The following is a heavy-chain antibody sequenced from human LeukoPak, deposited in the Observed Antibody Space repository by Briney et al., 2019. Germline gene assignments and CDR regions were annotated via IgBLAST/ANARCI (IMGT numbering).Heavy chain of an antibody. Sequence: GGSLRLSCAASGFTFSSYGMHRVRQAPGKGLEWVAFIRYDGNNKYYADSVKGRFTSSRDDSKNIMYLQMNSLRPEDTAVYYCAKDWRCSSSSCVYYYYIDVWGKGTTVTVSS. J-gene: IGHJ6*03. CDR3: AKDWRCSSSSCVYYYYIDV. CDR2: IRYDGNNK. CDR1: GFTFSSYG. V-gene: IGHV3-30*02. D-gene: IGHD2-2*01.